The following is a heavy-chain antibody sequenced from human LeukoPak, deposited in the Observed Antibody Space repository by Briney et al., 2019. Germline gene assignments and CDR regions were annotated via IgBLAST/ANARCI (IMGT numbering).Heavy chain of an antibody. J-gene: IGHJ6*02. CDR3: ARDVIGYPPKGHGSGVILPDYYYYGMDV. CDR1: GFTFSSYW. D-gene: IGHD3-10*01. Sequence: QPGGSLGLSCAASGFTFSSYWMSWVRQAPGKGLEWVANIKRDGSEKYYVDSVKGRFTISRDNAKNSLYLQMNSLRAEDTAVYYCARDVIGYPPKGHGSGVILPDYYYYGMDVWGQGTMVTVSS. CDR2: IKRDGSEK. V-gene: IGHV3-7*01.